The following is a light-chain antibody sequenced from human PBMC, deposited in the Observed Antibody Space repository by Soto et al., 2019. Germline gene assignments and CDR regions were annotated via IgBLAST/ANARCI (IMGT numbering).Light chain of an antibody. CDR3: QKSYSTPPT. CDR1: QNIRNY. V-gene: IGKV1-39*01. Sequence: DIQMTQSPSFVSVAVGDRVTLSCRASQNIRNYLNWYQQRPGKTPNLLVYAASNLRGGVPSRFSGSGSGTAFTLTVSSLQPEDFATYYCQKSYSTPPTFGQGTRLEIK. J-gene: IGKJ5*01. CDR2: AAS.